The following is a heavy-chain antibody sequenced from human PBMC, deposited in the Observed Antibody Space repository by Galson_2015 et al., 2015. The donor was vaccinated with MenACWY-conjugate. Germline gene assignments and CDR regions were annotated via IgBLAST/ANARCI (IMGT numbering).Heavy chain of an antibody. D-gene: IGHD3-16*01. CDR3: ARIKKRGGSDYFWGSYAY. CDR1: GYTFSTYG. Sequence: SVKVSCKASGYTFSTYGIAWVRQAPGHGLEWMGWISTYNGNTNYAQKFQGRVTMTTDTSTSTAYMELRSLGSDDTAMYYCARIKKRGGSDYFWGSYAYWGQGTLLTVSS. V-gene: IGHV1-18*04. CDR2: ISTYNGNT. J-gene: IGHJ4*02.